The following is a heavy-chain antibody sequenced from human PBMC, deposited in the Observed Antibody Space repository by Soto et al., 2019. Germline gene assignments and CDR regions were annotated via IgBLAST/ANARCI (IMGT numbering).Heavy chain of an antibody. CDR2: IIPILGIA. D-gene: IGHD6-13*01. V-gene: IGHV1-69*04. CDR3: ARDQSRSSWYY. CDR1: GGTFSSYT. Sequence: ASVKVSCKASGGTFSSYTISWVRQAPGQGLEWMGRIIPILGIANYAQKFQGRVTITADKSTSTAYMELSSLRSEDTAVYYCARDQSRSSWYYLGQGTLVTGSS. J-gene: IGHJ4*02.